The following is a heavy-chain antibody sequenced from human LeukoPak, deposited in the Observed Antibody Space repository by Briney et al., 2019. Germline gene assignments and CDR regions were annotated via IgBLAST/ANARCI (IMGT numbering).Heavy chain of an antibody. Sequence: GGSLRLSCAASGFTFDDYTMHWVRRAPGKGLEWVSLISWDGGSTYYADSVKGRFTISRDNSKNSLYLQMSSLRTEDTALYYCAKDMGIAAAGTYLDYWGQGTLVTVSS. CDR2: ISWDGGST. CDR1: GFTFDDYT. J-gene: IGHJ4*02. V-gene: IGHV3-43*01. D-gene: IGHD6-13*01. CDR3: AKDMGIAAAGTYLDY.